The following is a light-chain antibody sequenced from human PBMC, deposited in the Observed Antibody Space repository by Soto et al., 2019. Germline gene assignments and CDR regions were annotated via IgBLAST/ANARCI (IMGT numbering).Light chain of an antibody. CDR1: SSDVGGYSY. CDR2: DVS. J-gene: IGLJ2*01. CDR3: CSYADSYSDVL. Sequence: QSALAQPRSVSGSPGQSVTVSCTGNSSDVGGYSYVSWYQHHPGKAPKLIIYDVSQRPSGVPARFSGSRSDNTASLTISGLQAEDEADYYCCSYADSYSDVLFCGGTQLTVL. V-gene: IGLV2-11*01.